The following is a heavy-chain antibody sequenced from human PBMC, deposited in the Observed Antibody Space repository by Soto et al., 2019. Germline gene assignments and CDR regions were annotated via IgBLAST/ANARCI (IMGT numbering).Heavy chain of an antibody. CDR2: ISAYNGNT. Sequence: GASVKVSCKASGYTFTSYGISWVLQAPGQGLEWMGWISAYNGNTNYAQKLQGRVTMTTDTSTSTAYMELRSLRSDDTAVYYCARAGRKSAAGFEIIDYWGQGTLVTVSS. D-gene: IGHD6-13*01. CDR3: ARAGRKSAAGFEIIDY. J-gene: IGHJ4*02. V-gene: IGHV1-18*01. CDR1: GYTFTSYG.